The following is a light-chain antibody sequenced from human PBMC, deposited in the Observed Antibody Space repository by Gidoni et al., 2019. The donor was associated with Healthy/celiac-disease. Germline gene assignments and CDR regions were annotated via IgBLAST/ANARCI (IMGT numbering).Light chain of an antibody. CDR3: QQYNNWPPLT. J-gene: IGKJ4*01. V-gene: IGKV3-15*01. Sequence: VMTQSPATLSVSPGERATLSCRASQSVSSNLAWYQQKPGQAPTLLIYGASTRATGIPARFSGSGAGTEFTLTISSLQSEDFAVYYCQQYNNWPPLTFGGGTKVEIK. CDR2: GAS. CDR1: QSVSSN.